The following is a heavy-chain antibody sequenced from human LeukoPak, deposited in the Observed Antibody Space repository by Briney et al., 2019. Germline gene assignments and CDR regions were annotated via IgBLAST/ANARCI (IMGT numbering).Heavy chain of an antibody. CDR1: GGSISSYY. CDR2: IYYSGST. D-gene: IGHD6-19*01. Sequence: KPSETLSLTCTVSGGSISSYYWSWIRQPPGKGLEWIGSIYYSGSTYYNPSLKSRVTISVDTSKNQFSLKLSSVTAADTAVYYCARRDGEAVAGTFNDYWGQGTLVTVSS. CDR3: ARRDGEAVAGTFNDY. J-gene: IGHJ4*02. V-gene: IGHV4-39*01.